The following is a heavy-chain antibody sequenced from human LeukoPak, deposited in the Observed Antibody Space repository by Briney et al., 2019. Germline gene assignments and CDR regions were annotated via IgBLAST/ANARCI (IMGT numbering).Heavy chain of an antibody. Sequence: GGSLRLSCVASGFTFSNYAMSWVRQAPGKGLEWVSAISGSGGSTSYADSVKGRFTISRDNAKNTLYLQLNSLRAEDTAVYYCARVKYNYGYGRVFDYWGQGTLVTVSS. V-gene: IGHV3-23*01. CDR1: GFTFSNYA. J-gene: IGHJ4*02. CDR3: ARVKYNYGYGRVFDY. D-gene: IGHD5-18*01. CDR2: ISGSGGST.